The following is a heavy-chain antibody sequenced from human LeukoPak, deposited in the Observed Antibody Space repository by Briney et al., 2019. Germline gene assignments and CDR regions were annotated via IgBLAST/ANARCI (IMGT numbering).Heavy chain of an antibody. J-gene: IGHJ1*01. V-gene: IGHV4-59*01. CDR3: AREDYCGGGSCYSGYFQH. Sequence: PSETLSLTGTVPGGSISSYYWSWIRQPPGKGLEWIGFIYYSGITDYNPSLRSRVTISVDTSKNQFSLKLSSVTAADTAVYYCAREDYCGGGSCYSGYFQHWGQGTLVTVSS. D-gene: IGHD2-15*01. CDR1: GGSISSYY. CDR2: IYYSGIT.